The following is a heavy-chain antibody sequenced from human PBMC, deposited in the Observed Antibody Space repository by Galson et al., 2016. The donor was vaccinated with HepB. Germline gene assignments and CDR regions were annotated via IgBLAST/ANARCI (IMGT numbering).Heavy chain of an antibody. CDR2: IWYDGSNK. J-gene: IGHJ6*02. V-gene: IGHV3-33*01. CDR3: ARPHLAMCTGYYYGMDV. CDR1: GFTFSSYG. Sequence: SLRLSCAAFGFTFSSYGMHWVRQAPGKGLEWVAYIWYDGSNKYYADSVKGRFTISRDTSKNTLNLQMNSLRAEDTAVYYCARPHLAMCTGYYYGMDVWGQGTTVTVSS. D-gene: IGHD2-8*02.